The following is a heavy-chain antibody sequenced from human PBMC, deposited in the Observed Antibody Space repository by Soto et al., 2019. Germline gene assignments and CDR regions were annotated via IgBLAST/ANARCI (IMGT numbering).Heavy chain of an antibody. Sequence: QITLKESGPALVKPTQTLTLTCTFSGFSLSTSGVGVGWIRQPPGEALEWLALIFWDDYKHFSPSLESRLNITTATSKNQVVLTMTNMDPVDTATYFCVHKGGGDRILDYWGQGTLVTVSS. CDR2: IFWDDYK. CDR3: VHKGGGDRILDY. CDR1: GFSLSTSGVG. V-gene: IGHV2-5*02. D-gene: IGHD3-16*01. J-gene: IGHJ4*02.